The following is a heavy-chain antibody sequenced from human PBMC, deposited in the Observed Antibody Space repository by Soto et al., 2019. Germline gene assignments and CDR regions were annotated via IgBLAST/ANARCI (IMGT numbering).Heavy chain of an antibody. V-gene: IGHV3-7*01. D-gene: IGHD6-13*01. Sequence: EVQLVESGGGLVQPGGSLRLSCAATGFTFSSYWMSWVRQAPGKGLVWVANIKQDGSEKYYVDSVKGRFTISRDNAKNSLYLQMNSLRAEDTAVYYCAREAAAGQTDYWGQGTLVTVSS. CDR2: IKQDGSEK. CDR3: AREAAAGQTDY. CDR1: GFTFSSYW. J-gene: IGHJ4*02.